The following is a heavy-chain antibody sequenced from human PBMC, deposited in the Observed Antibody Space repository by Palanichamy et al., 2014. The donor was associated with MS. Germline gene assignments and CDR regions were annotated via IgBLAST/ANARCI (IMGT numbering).Heavy chain of an antibody. Sequence: QVQLVESGGGVVQPGRSLRLSCAASGFTFTNYGFHWVRQAPGKGLEWVALIWYDGSNEYYADSVKGRFTISRDNSKNTLYLQMNSLRAEDTAVYFCARDIGTVGAIFDCWGQGTLITVSS. V-gene: IGHV3-33*01. D-gene: IGHD1-26*01. CDR2: IWYDGSNE. J-gene: IGHJ4*02. CDR1: GFTFTNYG. CDR3: ARDIGTVGAIFDC.